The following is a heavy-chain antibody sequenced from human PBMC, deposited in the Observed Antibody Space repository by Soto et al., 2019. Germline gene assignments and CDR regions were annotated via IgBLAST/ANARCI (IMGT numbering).Heavy chain of an antibody. D-gene: IGHD3-10*01. V-gene: IGHV3-74*01. CDR1: GFTFSNYW. CDR3: AKDLRFGEFPGYYFDS. Sequence: GGSLRLSCAASGFTFSNYWMHWVRQAPGKGLVWVSRITSDGSNTTYADSVKGRFTISRDNAKNTLYLQMNSLRAEDTAVYYCAKDLRFGEFPGYYFDSWGQGTLVTVSS. J-gene: IGHJ4*02. CDR2: ITSDGSNT.